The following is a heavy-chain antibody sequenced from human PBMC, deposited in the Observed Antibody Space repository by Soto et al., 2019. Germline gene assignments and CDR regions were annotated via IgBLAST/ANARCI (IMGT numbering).Heavy chain of an antibody. J-gene: IGHJ4*02. CDR2: ISASSSYT. Sequence: GSLRLSCAASGFTLSDYYMNWMRQAPGKGPEWVSYISASSSYTNDADSVQGGFTTSRDNAKNSVYLQMNSLRAEDTAVYYCAFSPRPGGTGFDYWGQGTPVTVSS. CDR3: AFSPRPGGTGFDY. D-gene: IGHD6-6*01. V-gene: IGHV3-11*06. CDR1: GFTLSDYY.